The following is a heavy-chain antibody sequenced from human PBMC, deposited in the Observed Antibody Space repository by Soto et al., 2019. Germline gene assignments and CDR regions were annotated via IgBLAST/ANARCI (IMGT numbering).Heavy chain of an antibody. CDR2: IKSKTDGGTT. J-gene: IGHJ4*02. V-gene: IGHV3-15*01. CDR3: TTPYYYDSSGYLDFDY. Sequence: EVQLLESGGGLVQPGGSLRLSCAASGFTFSSYAMSWVRQAPGKGLEWVGRIKSKTDGGTTDYAAPVKGRFTISRDDSKNTLYLQMNSLKTEDTAVYYCTTPYYYDSSGYLDFDYWGQGTLVTVSS. CDR1: GFTFSSYA. D-gene: IGHD3-22*01.